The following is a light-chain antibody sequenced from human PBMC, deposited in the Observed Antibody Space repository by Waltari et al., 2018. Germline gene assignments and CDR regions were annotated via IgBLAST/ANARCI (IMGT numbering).Light chain of an antibody. CDR3: CSYAGGNTLI. Sequence: QSALTQPASVSGSPGQSITIPCTGSSSNVGSDKLVSWYQQHPDKAPKLIIFEDNKRPSGVSNRFSGSKSGNTASLTISGLQAEDEADYHCCSYAGGNTLIFGGGTKLTVL. CDR2: EDN. CDR1: SSNVGSDKL. V-gene: IGLV2-23*01. J-gene: IGLJ2*01.